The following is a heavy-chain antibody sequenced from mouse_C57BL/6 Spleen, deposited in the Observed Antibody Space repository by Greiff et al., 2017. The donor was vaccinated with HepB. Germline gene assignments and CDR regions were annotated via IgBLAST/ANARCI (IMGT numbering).Heavy chain of an antibody. Sequence: QVQLQQPGAELVRPGTSVKLSCKASGYTFTSYWMHWVKQRPGQGLERIGVIDPSDSYTNYNQKFKGKATLTVDTSSSTAYMQLSSLTSEDSAVYYCARSYDGYYYAMDYWGQGTSVTVSS. J-gene: IGHJ4*01. CDR1: GYTFTSYW. CDR2: IDPSDSYT. V-gene: IGHV1-59*01. CDR3: ARSYDGYYYAMDY. D-gene: IGHD2-3*01.